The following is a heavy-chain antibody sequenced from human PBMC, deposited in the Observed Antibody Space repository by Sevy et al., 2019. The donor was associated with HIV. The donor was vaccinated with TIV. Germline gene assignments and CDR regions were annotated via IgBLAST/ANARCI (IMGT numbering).Heavy chain of an antibody. CDR1: GGSISSGGYY. CDR3: ARALDSSSWYPTGCAFDI. CDR2: IYYSGST. J-gene: IGHJ3*02. Sequence: SETLSLTCTVSGGSISSGGYYWSWIRQHPGKGLEWIGYIYYSGSTYYNPSLKSRVTISVDTSKNQFSLKLSSVTAAHTAVYYCARALDSSSWYPTGCAFDIWGQGTMVTVSS. D-gene: IGHD6-13*01. V-gene: IGHV4-31*03.